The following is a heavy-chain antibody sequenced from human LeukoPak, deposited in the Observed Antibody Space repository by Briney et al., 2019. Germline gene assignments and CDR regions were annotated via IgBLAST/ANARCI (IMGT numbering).Heavy chain of an antibody. J-gene: IGHJ6*04. V-gene: IGHV3-21*01. Sequence: GGSLRLSCAASGFTFSSYSMNWVRQAPGRGLEWVSSISRSSTYIYYADSVKGRFTISRDNAKNSLYLQMNSLRAEDTAVYYCAELGITMIGGVWGKGTTVTISS. CDR3: AELGITMIGGV. CDR1: GFTFSSYS. CDR2: ISRSSTYI. D-gene: IGHD3-10*02.